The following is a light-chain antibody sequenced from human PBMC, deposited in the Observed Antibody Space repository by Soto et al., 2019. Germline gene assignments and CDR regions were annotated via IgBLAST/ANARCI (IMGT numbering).Light chain of an antibody. CDR2: AAS. CDR3: HQASSFPYT. Sequence: DIQMTQSPSSVSASVGDTINITCRASHDIKKWLAWYQQKPGKAPKVLIYAASNLESGVSPMFSGSGAGTEFSLTISSLQTEDFATYFCHQASSFPYTFGPGTKVDIK. CDR1: HDIKKW. V-gene: IGKV1-12*01. J-gene: IGKJ3*01.